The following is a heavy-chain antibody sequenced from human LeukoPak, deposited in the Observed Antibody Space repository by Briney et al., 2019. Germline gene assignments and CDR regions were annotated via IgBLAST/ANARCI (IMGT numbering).Heavy chain of an antibody. CDR1: GYNFDNYK. CDR3: ARRDSYRGFDY. J-gene: IGHJ4*02. D-gene: IGHD3-16*01. CDR2: IGPYIGGR. V-gene: IGHV1-18*01. Sequence: ASVKVSCKASGYNFDNYKISWVRQAPGQGLEWMGWIGPYIGGRDSAQRFQDRIIMTTDTPTTTAYMELRGLRSDDTAVYFCARRDSYRGFDYWGQGTLVTVSS.